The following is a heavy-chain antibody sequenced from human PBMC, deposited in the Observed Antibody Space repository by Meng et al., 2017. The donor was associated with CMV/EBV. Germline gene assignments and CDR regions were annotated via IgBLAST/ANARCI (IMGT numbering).Heavy chain of an antibody. D-gene: IGHD2-15*01. J-gene: IGHJ4*02. V-gene: IGHV1-69*12. Sequence: QVPRVQSGGEVKKPGSSVKDSCKVSGGTLRSYAISWVRQAPGQGLEWMGGIIPIFGTANYAQKFQGRVTITADESTSTAYMELSSLRSEDTAVYYCARNQPSRGWSHEDYWGQGTLVTVSS. CDR2: IIPIFGTA. CDR3: ARNQPSRGWSHEDY. CDR1: GGTLRSYA.